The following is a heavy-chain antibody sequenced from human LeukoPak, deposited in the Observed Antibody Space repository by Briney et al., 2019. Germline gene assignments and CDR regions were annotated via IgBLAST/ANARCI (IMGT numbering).Heavy chain of an antibody. CDR3: AKDRHRGGYDPDGMDV. J-gene: IGHJ6*02. V-gene: IGHV3-30*18. Sequence: GGSLRLSCAASGLTFSGYDMHWVRQAPGKGLEWVAVISYEGGNKDYSDSVKGRFTISRDNSKSTLYLQLNSLRADDTAVYYCAKDRHRGGYDPDGMDVWGQGTTVTVSS. CDR2: ISYEGGNK. D-gene: IGHD5-24*01. CDR1: GLTFSGYD.